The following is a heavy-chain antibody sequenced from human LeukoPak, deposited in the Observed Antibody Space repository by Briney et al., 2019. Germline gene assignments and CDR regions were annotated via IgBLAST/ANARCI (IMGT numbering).Heavy chain of an antibody. D-gene: IGHD3-3*01. CDR1: GFTFSSYS. CDR2: ISSSSGYI. CDR3: ASHPTYYDFWSGSTGPMDV. J-gene: IGHJ6*03. V-gene: IGHV3-21*01. Sequence: GGSLRLSCAASGFTFSSYSMNWVRQAPGKGLEWVSSISSSSGYIYYADSVKGRFTISRDNAKNSLYLQMNSLRAEDTAVYYCASHPTYYDFWSGSTGPMDVWGKGTTVTVSS.